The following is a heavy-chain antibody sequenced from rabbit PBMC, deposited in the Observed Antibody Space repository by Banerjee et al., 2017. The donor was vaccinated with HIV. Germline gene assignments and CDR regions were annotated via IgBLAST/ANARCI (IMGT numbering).Heavy chain of an antibody. CDR3: VRRISDAYDL. J-gene: IGHJ6*01. V-gene: IGHV1S45*01. CDR1: GFSFSDKYV. CDR2: IYTGSGST. D-gene: IGHD6-1*01. Sequence: QEQLEESGGGLVKPGRSLTLTCTASGFSFSDKYVMCWVRQAPGKGLEWIGCIYTGSGSTYYASWAKGRFTISRTSSTTVSLQMTSLTAADTATYFCVRRISDAYDLWGPGTLVTVS.